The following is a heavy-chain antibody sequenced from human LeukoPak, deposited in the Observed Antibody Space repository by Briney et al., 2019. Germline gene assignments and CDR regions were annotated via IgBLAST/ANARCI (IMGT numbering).Heavy chain of an antibody. CDR3: ARDRYCSGGSCSTFQH. J-gene: IGHJ1*01. CDR1: GFTFSSYW. CDR2: INSDGSST. Sequence: PGGSLRLSCAASGFTFSSYWMHWVRQAPGKGLVRVSRINSDGSSTSYADSVKGRFTFARDNAKNTLYLQMNSLRAEDTAVYYCARDRYCSGGSCSTFQHWGQGTLVTVSS. D-gene: IGHD2-15*01. V-gene: IGHV3-74*01.